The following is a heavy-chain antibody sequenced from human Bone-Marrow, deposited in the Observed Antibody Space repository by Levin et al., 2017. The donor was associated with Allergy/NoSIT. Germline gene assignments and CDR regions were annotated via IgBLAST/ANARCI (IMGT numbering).Heavy chain of an antibody. J-gene: IGHJ6*02. Sequence: GGSLRLSCVASGFNFRSYAVSWVRQGPGKGLEWVSDISGTGGSTFYADAVKGRFTISRDNSKNTLYLQLDSLRVEDTAIYYCATSGPDAPYYYYALAVWGPGTTVTVSS. CDR1: GFNFRSYA. CDR3: ATSGPDAPYYYYALAV. CDR2: ISGTGGST. D-gene: IGHD2-2*01. V-gene: IGHV3-23*01.